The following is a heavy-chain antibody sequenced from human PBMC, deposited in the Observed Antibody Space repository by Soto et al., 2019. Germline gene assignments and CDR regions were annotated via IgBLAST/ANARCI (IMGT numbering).Heavy chain of an antibody. CDR3: AKDQFPRNHKIAARTDFDY. J-gene: IGHJ4*02. Sequence: PGGSLRLSCAASGFTFSSYAMSWVRQAPGKGLEWVSAISGSGGSTYYADSVKGRFTISRDNSKNTLYLQMNSLRAEDTAVYYCAKDQFPRNHKIAARTDFDYWGQGTLVTVSS. CDR2: ISGSGGST. D-gene: IGHD6-6*01. V-gene: IGHV3-23*01. CDR1: GFTFSSYA.